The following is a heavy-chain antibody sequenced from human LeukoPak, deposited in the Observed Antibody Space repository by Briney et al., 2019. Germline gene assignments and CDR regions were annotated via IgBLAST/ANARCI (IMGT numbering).Heavy chain of an antibody. CDR3: ARAFYSYFDY. Sequence: GGSLRLSCAASGLNFRSSWMSWIRQAPGKGLERVANINQDGSEKYYVDSVKGRFTISRDNAKNSLYLRMNSLRVEDTAVYYCARAFYSYFDYWDQGTLVVV. CDR1: GLNFRSSW. V-gene: IGHV3-7*03. J-gene: IGHJ4*02. D-gene: IGHD2/OR15-2a*01. CDR2: INQDGSEK.